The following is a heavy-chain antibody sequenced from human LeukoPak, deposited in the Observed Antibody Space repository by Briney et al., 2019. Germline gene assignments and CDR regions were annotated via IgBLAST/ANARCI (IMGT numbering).Heavy chain of an antibody. J-gene: IGHJ6*03. Sequence: GASVKVSCKASGGTFSSYAISWVRQAPGQGLEWMGGIIPIFGTANYAQKFQGRVTITTDESTSTAYMELSSLRSEDTAVYYCASHLSIRSYYYYMDVWGKGTTVTVSS. D-gene: IGHD6-6*01. CDR3: ASHLSIRSYYYYMDV. V-gene: IGHV1-69*05. CDR2: IIPIFGTA. CDR1: GGTFSSYA.